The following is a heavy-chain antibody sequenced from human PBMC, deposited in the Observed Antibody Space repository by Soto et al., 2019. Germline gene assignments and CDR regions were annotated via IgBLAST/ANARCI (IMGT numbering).Heavy chain of an antibody. Sequence: QVQLVESGGGVVQPGRSLRLSCAASGFTFSSYGMHWVRQAPGKGLEWVAVICYDGSNKYYADSVKGRFTISRDNSKNTRYLPMNSLRAEDTAVYYCAKEPPPQIVWGQGTLVTVSS. CDR1: GFTFSSYG. CDR2: ICYDGSNK. CDR3: AKEPPPQIV. D-gene: IGHD2-21*01. V-gene: IGHV3-30*18. J-gene: IGHJ4*02.